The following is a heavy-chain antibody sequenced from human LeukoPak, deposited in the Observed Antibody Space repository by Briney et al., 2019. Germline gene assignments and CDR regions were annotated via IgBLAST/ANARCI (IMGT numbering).Heavy chain of an antibody. Sequence: GGSLRLSCAASGFTFSHYGMHWVRQAPGKGLDWVAVIWYDGGNENYADSVKGRFTISRDNSKNTLYLQMNSLRAEDTAVYYCARAEHYSDRNGYYYFDYWGQGALVTVSA. D-gene: IGHD3-22*01. CDR2: IWYDGGNE. CDR3: ARAEHYSDRNGYYYFDY. CDR1: GFTFSHYG. J-gene: IGHJ4*02. V-gene: IGHV3-33*08.